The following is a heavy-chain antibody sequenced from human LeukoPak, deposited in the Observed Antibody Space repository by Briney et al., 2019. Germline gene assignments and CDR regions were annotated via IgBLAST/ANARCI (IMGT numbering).Heavy chain of an antibody. D-gene: IGHD2-15*01. J-gene: IGHJ4*02. Sequence: ASVKVSCKASGYTFTDYYMYWVRQAPGQGLEWMGWINPNSGGTNYAQKFQGRVIMTRDTSIRAAYMELNRLRSDDTAVFYCARGNYCSGVTCYGDFDYWGQGTLVTVSS. CDR2: INPNSGGT. V-gene: IGHV1-2*02. CDR1: GYTFTDYY. CDR3: ARGNYCSGVTCYGDFDY.